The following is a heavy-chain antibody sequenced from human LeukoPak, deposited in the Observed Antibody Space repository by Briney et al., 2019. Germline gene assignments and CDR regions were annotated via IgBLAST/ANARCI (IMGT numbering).Heavy chain of an antibody. J-gene: IGHJ3*02. CDR2: IYYSGST. CDR1: GGSISSYY. D-gene: IGHD2-2*01. Sequence: SETLSLTCTVSGGSISSYYWSRIRQPPGKGLEWIGYIYYSGSTNYNPSLKSRVTISVDTSKNQFSLKLSSVTAADTAVYYCARRPFYCSSTSCHGGAFDIWGQGTMVTVSS. CDR3: ARRPFYCSSTSCHGGAFDI. V-gene: IGHV4-59*08.